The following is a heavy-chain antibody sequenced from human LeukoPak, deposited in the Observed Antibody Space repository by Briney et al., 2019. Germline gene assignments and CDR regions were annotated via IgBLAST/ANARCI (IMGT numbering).Heavy chain of an antibody. CDR3: ARAPSPYYYYGMDV. CDR1: GFTFSSYG. D-gene: IGHD6-6*01. V-gene: IGHV3-33*01. CDR2: IWYDGSNK. J-gene: IGHJ6*02. Sequence: PGRSLRLSCAASGFTFSSYGMHWVRQAPGKGLEWVAVIWYDGSNKYYADSVKGRFTISRDNSKNTLYLQMNSLRAEDTAVYYCARAPSPYYYYGMDVWGQGTTVTVSS.